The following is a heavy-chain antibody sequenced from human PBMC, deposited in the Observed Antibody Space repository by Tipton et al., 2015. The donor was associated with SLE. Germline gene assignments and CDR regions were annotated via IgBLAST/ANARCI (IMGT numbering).Heavy chain of an antibody. J-gene: IGHJ3*02. V-gene: IGHV3-66*02. D-gene: IGHD5-24*01. CDR2: IYIGGTT. CDR3: ARGGMMGDGSLSGRALDI. CDR1: TFSVRSSY. Sequence: QLVQSGGGLVQPGGSLRLSCEVSTFSVRSSYMYWVRQPPGKGLEWVSVIYIGGTTFYADSVEGRFTISRDNSKNTVYLQMTSLRIEDAGVHYCARGGMMGDGSLSGRALDIWGQGTMVTVSS.